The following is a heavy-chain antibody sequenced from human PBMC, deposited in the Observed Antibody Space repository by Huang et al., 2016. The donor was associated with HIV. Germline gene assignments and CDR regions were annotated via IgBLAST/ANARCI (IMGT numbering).Heavy chain of an antibody. J-gene: IGHJ3*02. CDR2: ISDSGST. CDR3: ARMFKYDSGGYWGNDAFDI. Sequence: QVQLQQWGAELLKPSETLSLTCAVSGGSFSGHYWTWIRQPPGRGREWIGEISDSGSTTYNPSLKSRGTISGDTSQSQCSLKWNSVTAADTAIYYCARMFKYDSGGYWGNDAFDIWGQGTMVTVSS. D-gene: IGHD3-22*01. V-gene: IGHV4-34*02. CDR1: GGSFSGHY.